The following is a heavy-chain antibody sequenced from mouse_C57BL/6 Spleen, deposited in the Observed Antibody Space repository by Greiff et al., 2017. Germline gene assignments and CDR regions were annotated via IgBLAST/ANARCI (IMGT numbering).Heavy chain of an antibody. CDR3: ARPGLLRLYAMDY. Sequence: VQLQESGPELVKPGASVKISCKASGYTFTDYYINWVKQRPGQGLEWLGWIYPGSGNTKYNEKFKGKATLTVDTSSSTAYMQLSSLTSEDSAVYFCARPGLLRLYAMDYWGQGTSVTVSS. CDR2: IYPGSGNT. J-gene: IGHJ4*01. V-gene: IGHV1-84*01. CDR1: GYTFTDYY. D-gene: IGHD1-2*01.